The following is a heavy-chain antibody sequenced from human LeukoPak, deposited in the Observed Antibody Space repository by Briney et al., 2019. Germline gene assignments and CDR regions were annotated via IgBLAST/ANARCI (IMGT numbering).Heavy chain of an antibody. CDR2: IYYSGST. CDR3: ARLKAAAGTLDY. V-gene: IGHV4-39*01. Sequence: PSETLSLTCTVSGGSISSSSYYWGWIRQPPGKGLEWIGSIYYSGSTYYNPSLKSRVTISVDTSKNQFSLKLSSVTAADTVVYYCARLKAAAGTLDYWGQGTLVTVSS. D-gene: IGHD6-13*01. CDR1: GGSISSSSYY. J-gene: IGHJ4*02.